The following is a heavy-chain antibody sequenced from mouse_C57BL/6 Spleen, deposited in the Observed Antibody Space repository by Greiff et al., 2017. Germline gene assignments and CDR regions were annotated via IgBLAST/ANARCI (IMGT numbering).Heavy chain of an antibody. CDR2: INPSTGGT. V-gene: IGHV1-42*01. CDR3: AKIYDGNSWFAY. D-gene: IGHD2-1*01. Sequence: VQLKQSGPELVKPGASVKISCKASGYSFNGYYMNWVKQSPEKSLEWIGEINPSTGGTTYSQKFQAKATLTVDKSSSTAYMQLKDLTSDDSAVYYCAKIYDGNSWFAYGGQGTLVTYSA. J-gene: IGHJ3*01. CDR1: GYSFNGYY.